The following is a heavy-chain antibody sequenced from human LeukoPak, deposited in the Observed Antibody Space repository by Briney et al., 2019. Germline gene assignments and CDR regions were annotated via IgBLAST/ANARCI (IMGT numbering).Heavy chain of an antibody. CDR2: IIPVFGTA. V-gene: IGHV1-69*06. D-gene: IGHD2-15*01. Sequence: ASVKVSCKASGYTFTSYYMHWVRQAPGQGLEWMGGIIPVFGTANYAEKFQDRVTITADKSTSTACMELSSLRSEDTAMYYCAINQAGYCGGGSCYRHDFYYVDVWGKGTSVTVSS. CDR3: AINQAGYCGGGSCYRHDFYYVDV. CDR1: GYTFTSYY. J-gene: IGHJ6*03.